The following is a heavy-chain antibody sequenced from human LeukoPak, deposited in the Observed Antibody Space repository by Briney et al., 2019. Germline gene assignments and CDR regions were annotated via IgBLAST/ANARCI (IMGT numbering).Heavy chain of an antibody. CDR3: ARVPQRGDYFDY. J-gene: IGHJ4*02. Sequence: GGSLRLSCAASGFTFSSYAMHWVRQAPGKGLEWVAVISYDGSNKYYADSVKGRFTISRDNSKNTLYLQMNSLRAEDTAVYYCARVPQRGDYFDYWGQGTLVTVSS. D-gene: IGHD5-24*01. CDR1: GFTFSSYA. CDR2: ISYDGSNK. V-gene: IGHV3-30-3*01.